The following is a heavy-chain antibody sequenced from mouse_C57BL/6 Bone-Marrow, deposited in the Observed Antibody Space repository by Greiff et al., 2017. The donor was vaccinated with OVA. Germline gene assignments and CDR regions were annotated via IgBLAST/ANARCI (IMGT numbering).Heavy chain of an antibody. D-gene: IGHD2-4*01. CDR2: IDPSDSYT. CDR1: GYTFTSYW. CDR3: AGIDYGFAY. V-gene: IGHV1-50*01. Sequence: QVQLQHPGAELVKPGASVKLSCKASGYTFTSYWMQWVKQRPGQGLEWIGEIDPSDSYTNYNQKFKGKATLTVDTSSSTAYMQLSSLTSEDSAVYYCAGIDYGFAYWGQGTLVTVSA. J-gene: IGHJ3*01.